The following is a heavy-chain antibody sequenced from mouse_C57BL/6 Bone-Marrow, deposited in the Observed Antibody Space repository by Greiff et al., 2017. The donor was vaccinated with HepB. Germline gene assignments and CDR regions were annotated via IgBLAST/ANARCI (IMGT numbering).Heavy chain of an antibody. V-gene: IGHV5-6*01. J-gene: IGHJ2*01. CDR3: AIHYYYGSRMDY. D-gene: IGHD1-1*01. Sequence: EVMLVESGGDLVKPGGSLKLSCAASGFTFSSYGMSWVRQTPDKRLEWVATISSGGSYTYYPDSVKGRFTISRDNAKNTLYLQMSSLKSEDTAMYYCAIHYYYGSRMDYWGQGTTLTVPS. CDR2: ISSGGSYT. CDR1: GFTFSSYG.